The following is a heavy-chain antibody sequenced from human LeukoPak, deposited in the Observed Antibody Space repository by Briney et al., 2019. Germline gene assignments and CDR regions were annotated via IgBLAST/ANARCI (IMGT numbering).Heavy chain of an antibody. Sequence: GASVKVSCKASGDTFSSYAISWVREAPGQGLEWMGGIIPIFGTANYAQKFQGRVTITADQSTSTAYMELSSLRSEDTAVYYCARDEGAKIVFDIWGQGTMVTVSS. CDR1: GDTFSSYA. D-gene: IGHD1-26*01. V-gene: IGHV1-69*13. CDR2: IIPIFGTA. CDR3: ARDEGAKIVFDI. J-gene: IGHJ3*02.